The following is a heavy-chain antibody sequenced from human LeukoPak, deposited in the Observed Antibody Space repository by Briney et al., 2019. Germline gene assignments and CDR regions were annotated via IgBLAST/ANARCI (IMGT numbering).Heavy chain of an antibody. J-gene: IGHJ4*02. D-gene: IGHD2-15*01. CDR3: AKERVVVADLDFDY. V-gene: IGHV3-30*18. CDR1: GFTFSSYG. CDR2: ISYDGSNK. Sequence: GRSLRLSCAASGFTFSSYGMHWVRQAPGKGLEWVAVISYDGSNKYYADSVKGRFTISRDNSKNTLYLQMNSLRAEDTAVYYCAKERVVVADLDFDYWGQGTLVTASS.